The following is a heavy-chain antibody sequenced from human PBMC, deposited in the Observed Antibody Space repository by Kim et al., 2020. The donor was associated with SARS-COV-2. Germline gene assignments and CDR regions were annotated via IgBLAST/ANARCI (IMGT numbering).Heavy chain of an antibody. CDR2: VNAANDKT. CDR1: GYTFKSYP. V-gene: IGHV1-3*01. CDR3: ARDMNPTVYDY. Sequence: ASLKVSCKASGYTFKSYPIHWLRQAPGQRLEWMGWVNAANDKTKYSQKFQGRVTITRDTSANTAYMDLSSLTSEDTAIYYCARDMNPTVYDYWGQGTLVT. D-gene: IGHD4-4*01. J-gene: IGHJ4*02.